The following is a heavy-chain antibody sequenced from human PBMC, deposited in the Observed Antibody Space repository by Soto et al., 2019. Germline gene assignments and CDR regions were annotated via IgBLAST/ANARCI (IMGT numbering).Heavy chain of an antibody. V-gene: IGHV3-23*01. CDR3: AKDYHYYDSSGYYSAEYFQH. CDR1: GFTFSSYA. CDR2: ISGSGGST. J-gene: IGHJ1*01. Sequence: LRLSCAASGFTFSSYAMSWVRQAPGKGLEWVSAISGSGGSTYYADSVKGRFTISRDNSKNTLYLQMNSLRAEDTAVYYCAKDYHYYDSSGYYSAEYFQHWGQGTLVTVSS. D-gene: IGHD3-22*01.